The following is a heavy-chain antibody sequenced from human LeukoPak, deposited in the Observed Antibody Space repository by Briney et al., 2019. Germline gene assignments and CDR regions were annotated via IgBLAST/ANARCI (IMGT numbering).Heavy chain of an antibody. CDR3: ARDPFEYSSSSRMDY. CDR2: ISSSSSTI. J-gene: IGHJ4*02. D-gene: IGHD6-6*01. V-gene: IGHV3-48*02. Sequence: GGSLRLSCAASGFTFSSYSMNWVRQAPGKGLEWVSYISSSSSTIYYADSVKGRFTISRDNAKNSLYLQMNSLRDEDTAVYYCARDPFEYSSSSRMDYWGQGTLVTVSS. CDR1: GFTFSSYS.